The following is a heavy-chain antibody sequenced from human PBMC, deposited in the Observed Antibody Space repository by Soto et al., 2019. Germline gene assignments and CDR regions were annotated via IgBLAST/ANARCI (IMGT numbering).Heavy chain of an antibody. D-gene: IGHD2-2*02. V-gene: IGHV1-3*01. CDR1: GYIFTSYA. CDR3: ARSEEIPEGCDY. Sequence: QVQLVQSGAEVKKPGASVKVSCKASGYIFTSYAIHWVRQAPGQRLEWMGWINAGKGNTKYSQKFQGRVTITRDTAASVAYMALSNLASQDPAVYYGARSEEIPEGCDYWGQGTLVTVSS. CDR2: INAGKGNT. J-gene: IGHJ4*02.